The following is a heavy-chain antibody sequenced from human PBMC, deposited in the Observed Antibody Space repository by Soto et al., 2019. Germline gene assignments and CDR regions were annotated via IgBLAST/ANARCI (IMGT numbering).Heavy chain of an antibody. CDR3: ARDRPFGGSCHD. D-gene: IGHD2-15*01. CDR2: IYSGGST. Sequence: GGSLRLSCAASGFTVSSNYMSWVRQAPGKGLEWVSVIYSGGSTYYADSVKGRFTISRDNSKNTLYLQMNSLKAEDTAVYYCARDRPFGGSCHDWGQGTLVTVSS. V-gene: IGHV3-66*01. J-gene: IGHJ4*02. CDR1: GFTVSSNY.